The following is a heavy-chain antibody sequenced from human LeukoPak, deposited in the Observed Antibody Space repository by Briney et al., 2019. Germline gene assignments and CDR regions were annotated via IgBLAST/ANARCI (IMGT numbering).Heavy chain of an antibody. Sequence: PGGSLRLSCAASGFTFTSYAMRGLRQAPGKGGEWGATIINGGGGAHYADSVKGRFTISRDHSKNTLYLHMSRLRADDAALYYCAKDLGCSYVLNGYSPFGGWGQGAQVTVSS. CDR1: GFTFTSYA. D-gene: IGHD3-9*01. J-gene: IGHJ4*02. V-gene: IGHV3-23*01. CDR3: AKDLGCSYVLNGYSPFGG. CDR2: IINGGGGA.